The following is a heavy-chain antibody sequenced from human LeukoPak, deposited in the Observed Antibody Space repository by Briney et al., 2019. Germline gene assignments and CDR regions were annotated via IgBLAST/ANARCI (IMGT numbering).Heavy chain of an antibody. CDR2: IIPIFGTA. J-gene: IGHJ5*02. D-gene: IGHD3-9*01. CDR3: ARGGISDYDILTGPNGFDP. V-gene: IGHV1-69*13. CDR1: GGTFSSYA. Sequence: ASVEVSCKASGGTFSSYAISWVRQAPGQGLEWMGGIIPIFGTANYAQKLQGRVTITADESTSTAYMELSSLRSEDTAVYYCARGGISDYDILTGPNGFDPWGQGTLVTVSS.